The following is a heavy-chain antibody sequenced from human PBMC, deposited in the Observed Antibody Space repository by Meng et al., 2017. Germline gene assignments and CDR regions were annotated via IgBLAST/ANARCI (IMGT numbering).Heavy chain of an antibody. Sequence: GGSLRLSCAASGFPFSSYSMNWVRQAPGKGLEWVSSISSSSSYIYYADSVKGRFTISRDNAKNSLYLQMNSLRAEDTAVYYCARDFFPVDGSGSYFNVDYWGQGTLVTVSS. J-gene: IGHJ4*02. CDR2: ISSSSSYI. D-gene: IGHD3-10*01. V-gene: IGHV3-21*01. CDR1: GFPFSSYS. CDR3: ARDFFPVDGSGSYFNVDY.